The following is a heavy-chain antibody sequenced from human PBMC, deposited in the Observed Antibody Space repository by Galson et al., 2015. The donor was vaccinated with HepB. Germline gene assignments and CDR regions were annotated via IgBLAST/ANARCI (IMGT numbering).Heavy chain of an antibody. CDR2: FDPEDGET. J-gene: IGHJ3*02. D-gene: IGHD2-15*01. Sequence: SVKVSCKVSGYTLTELSMHWVRQAPGKGLEWMGGFDPEDGETIYAQKFQGRVTMTEDTSTDTAYMELSSLRSEDTAVYYCATDTRPGYCSGGSCRGTGAFDIWGQGTMVTVSS. CDR3: ATDTRPGYCSGGSCRGTGAFDI. V-gene: IGHV1-24*01. CDR1: GYTLTELS.